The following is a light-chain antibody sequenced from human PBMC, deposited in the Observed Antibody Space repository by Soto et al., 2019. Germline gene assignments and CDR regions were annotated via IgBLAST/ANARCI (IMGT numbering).Light chain of an antibody. V-gene: IGLV1-44*01. Sequence: QSVLTQPPSASGTPGQRVTISCSGGSSNIGSNTVNWYQQLPGTGPTLLIYSNNQRPSWVPDQLSGSKSGTLSSLAIGGFQSEDEADYYCAAWDDSLNAVVFGGGTKVTVL. CDR1: SSNIGSNT. CDR3: AAWDDSLNAVV. J-gene: IGLJ2*01. CDR2: SNN.